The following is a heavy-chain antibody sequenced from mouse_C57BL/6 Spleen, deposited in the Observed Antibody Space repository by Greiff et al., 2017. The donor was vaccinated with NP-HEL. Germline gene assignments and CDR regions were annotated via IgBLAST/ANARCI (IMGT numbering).Heavy chain of an antibody. CDR2: INPNNGGT. V-gene: IGHV1-18*01. D-gene: IGHD2-4*01. CDR1: GYTFTDYN. CDR3: AIYYDSWFAY. Sequence: EVQLQQSGPELVKPGASVKIPCKASGYTFTDYNMDWMKQSHGKSLEWIGDINPNNGGTSYNQKFKGKATLTVDKSSSTAYMELRSLTSEDTAVYYCAIYYDSWFAYWGQGTLVTVSA. J-gene: IGHJ3*01.